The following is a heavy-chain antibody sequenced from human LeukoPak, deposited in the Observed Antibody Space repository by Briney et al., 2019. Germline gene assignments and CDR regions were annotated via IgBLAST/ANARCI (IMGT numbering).Heavy chain of an antibody. D-gene: IGHD7-27*01. CDR3: ARINWGLGDAFDI. J-gene: IGHJ3*02. CDR1: GGSISSGDYY. V-gene: IGHV4-61*02. CDR2: IYTSGST. Sequence: SQTLSLTCTVSGGSISSGDYYWSWIRQPPGKGLEWIGRIYTSGSTNYNPSLKSRVTMSVDTSKNQFSLKLSSVTAADTAVYYCARINWGLGDAFDIWGQGTMVTVSS.